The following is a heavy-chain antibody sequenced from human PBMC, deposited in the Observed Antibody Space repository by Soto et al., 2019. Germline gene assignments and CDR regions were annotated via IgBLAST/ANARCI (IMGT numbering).Heavy chain of an antibody. CDR1: GGSFSGYY. V-gene: IGHV4-34*01. Sequence: PSETLSLTCAVYGGSFSGYYWNWIRQPPGKGLEWIGEINHSGSTNYNPSLKSRVTISVDTSKNQFSLKLSSVTAADTAVYYCARGPDYVVYWGQGTLVTVSS. CDR3: ARGPDYVVY. CDR2: INHSGST. J-gene: IGHJ4*02.